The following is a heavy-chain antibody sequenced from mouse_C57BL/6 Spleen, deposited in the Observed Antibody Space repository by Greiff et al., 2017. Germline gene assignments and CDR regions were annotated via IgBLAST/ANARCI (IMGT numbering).Heavy chain of an antibody. V-gene: IGHV1-69*01. CDR3: ARCDSSGPFAY. D-gene: IGHD3-2*02. CDR1: GYTFTSYW. CDR2: IDPSDSYT. J-gene: IGHJ3*01. Sequence: QVQLQQSGAELVMPGASVKLSCKASGYTFTSYWMHWVKQRPGQGLEWIGEIDPSDSYTNYNQKFKGKSTLTVDKSSSTAYMQLSSLTSEDSAVYYCARCDSSGPFAYWGQGTLVTVSA.